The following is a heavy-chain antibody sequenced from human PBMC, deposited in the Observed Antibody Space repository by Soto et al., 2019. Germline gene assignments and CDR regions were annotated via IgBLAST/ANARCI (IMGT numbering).Heavy chain of an antibody. CDR1: GFSLTTDRVG. J-gene: IGHJ4*02. V-gene: IGHV2-5*02. CDR3: AHAYGGRSLY. CDR2: IYWDDSK. D-gene: IGHD1-26*01. Sequence: QITLKESGPTLVKPTQTLTLTCTFSGFSLTTDRVGVGWIRQPPGEALEWLAVIYWDDSKTYRPSLERRLNITKDTSKNQVALTMTIMDSLDTATYYCAHAYGGRSLYWGQGTLVTVSS.